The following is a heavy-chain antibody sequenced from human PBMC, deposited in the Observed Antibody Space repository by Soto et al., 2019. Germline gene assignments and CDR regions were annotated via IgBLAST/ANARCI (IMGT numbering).Heavy chain of an antibody. D-gene: IGHD3-10*01. CDR3: ARTIYSSGSYYGMDV. CDR1: GGTFSSYA. V-gene: IGHV1-69*13. J-gene: IGHJ6*02. Sequence: ASVKVSCKASGGTFSSYAISWVRQAPGQGLEWMGGIIPIFATANYAQKFQGRVTITADESTSTAYMELSSLRSEDTAVYYCARTIYSSGSYYGMDVWGQGTTVTVSS. CDR2: IIPIFATA.